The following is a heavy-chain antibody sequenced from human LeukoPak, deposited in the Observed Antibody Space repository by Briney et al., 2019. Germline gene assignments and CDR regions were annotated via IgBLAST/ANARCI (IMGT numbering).Heavy chain of an antibody. CDR1: GFTFSSYW. J-gene: IGHJ4*02. D-gene: IGHD5-12*01. V-gene: IGHV3-74*03. Sequence: GSLRLSCAASGFTFSSYWMHWVRRAPGKGLVWVSRINSDGSSITYADSVKGRFTISRDNAKNTLYLQMNSLRVEDTAVYYCAREGRVSGYDFDCWGQGTLVTVSS. CDR2: INSDGSSI. CDR3: AREGRVSGYDFDC.